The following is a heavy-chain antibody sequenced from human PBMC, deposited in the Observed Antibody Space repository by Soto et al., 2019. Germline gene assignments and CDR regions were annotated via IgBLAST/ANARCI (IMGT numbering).Heavy chain of an antibody. Sequence: EVQVVESGGGLIQPGGSLRLSCAASGFSVSSYYMSWVRQAPGKGLEWVSIIYSGGSTYYADSVKGRFTISRDNSKNTLYVQMNSLRAEDTAMYYCAREGGAADEDYAFDIWGQGTMLTVSS. CDR3: AREGGAADEDYAFDI. D-gene: IGHD1-26*01. V-gene: IGHV3-53*01. CDR1: GFSVSSYY. CDR2: IYSGGST. J-gene: IGHJ3*02.